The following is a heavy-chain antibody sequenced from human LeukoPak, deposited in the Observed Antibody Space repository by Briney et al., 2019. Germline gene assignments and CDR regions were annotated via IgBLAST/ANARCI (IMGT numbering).Heavy chain of an antibody. V-gene: IGHV3-48*03. CDR2: ISSSGSTI. J-gene: IGHJ4*02. Sequence: GGSLRLSCAASGFTFSSYEMNWVRQAPGKGLEGVSYISSSGSTIYYADSVKGRFTISRDNAKNSLYLQMNSLRAEDTAVYYCARGGGGQWLVCFDYWGQGTLVTVSS. CDR1: GFTFSSYE. CDR3: ARGGGGQWLVCFDY. D-gene: IGHD6-19*01.